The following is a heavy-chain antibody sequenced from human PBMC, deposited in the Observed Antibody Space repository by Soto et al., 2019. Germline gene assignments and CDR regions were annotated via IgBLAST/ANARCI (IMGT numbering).Heavy chain of an antibody. CDR1: GGSISSYY. J-gene: IGHJ4*02. Sequence: SETLSLTCTVSGGSISSYYWSWIRQPPGKGLEWIGYIYYSGSTNYNPSLKSRVTISVDTSKNQFSLKLSSVTAADTAVYYCACADYDLLTVPGPLDYWGQGPLVTVSS. CDR2: IYYSGST. D-gene: IGHD3-9*01. CDR3: ACADYDLLTVPGPLDY. V-gene: IGHV4-59*08.